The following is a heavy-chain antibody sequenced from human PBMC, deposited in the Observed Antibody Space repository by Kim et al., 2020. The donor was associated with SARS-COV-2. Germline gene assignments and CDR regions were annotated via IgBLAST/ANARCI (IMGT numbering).Heavy chain of an antibody. CDR3: TTDHSTPSFYDFWSGSQYYYYGMDV. D-gene: IGHD3-3*01. CDR1: GFTFSNAW. V-gene: IGHV3-15*01. Sequence: GGSLRLSCAASGFTFSNAWMSWVRQAPGKGLEWVGRIKSKTDGGTTDYAAPVKGRFTISRDDSKNTLYLQMNSLKTEDTAVYYCTTDHSTPSFYDFWSGSQYYYYGMDVWGQGTTVTVSS. J-gene: IGHJ6*02. CDR2: IKSKTDGGTT.